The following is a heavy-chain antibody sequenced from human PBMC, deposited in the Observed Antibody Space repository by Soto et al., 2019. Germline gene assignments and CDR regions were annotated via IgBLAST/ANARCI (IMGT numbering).Heavy chain of an antibody. J-gene: IGHJ6*02. CDR3: ARAIVVTVGGMDV. D-gene: IGHD5-12*01. CDR2: IYYSGSS. CDR1: GGSISNADYY. V-gene: IGHV4-30-4*01. Sequence: QVQLQESGPGLVKPSQTLSLTCTVSGGSISNADYYWRWVRQPPGKGLEWIGYIYYSGSSFLNPSLKSRVTMSKDTSKNQFSLRLTSVTAADTAVYYCARAIVVTVGGMDVWGRGTTVTVSS.